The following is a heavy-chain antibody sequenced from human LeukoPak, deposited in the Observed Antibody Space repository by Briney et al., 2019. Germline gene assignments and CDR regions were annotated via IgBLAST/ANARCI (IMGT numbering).Heavy chain of an antibody. V-gene: IGHV2-5*02. CDR3: AHRGSSANYFDY. J-gene: IGHJ4*02. CDR1: GFSLSTSGVG. CDR2: IYWDDDK. Sequence: SGPTLVKPTQTLTLTCTFSGFSLSTSGVGGVWIRQPPGKALEWLALIYWDDDKRYSSSLRSRLTITKDTSKNQVVLTMTNMDPVDTATYYCAHRGSSANYFDYWGQGTLVTVSS. D-gene: IGHD3-22*01.